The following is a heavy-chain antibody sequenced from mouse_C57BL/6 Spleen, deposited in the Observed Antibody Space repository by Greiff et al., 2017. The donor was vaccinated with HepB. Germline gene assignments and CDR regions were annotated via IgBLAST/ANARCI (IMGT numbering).Heavy chain of an antibody. D-gene: IGHD4-1*02. Sequence: DVKLVESGGGLVKPGGSLKLSCAASGFTFSSYAMSWVRQTPEKRLEWVATISDGGSYTYYPDNVKGRFTLSRDNAKNNLYLQMSHLKSEDTAMYYCARAPTGTFDYWGQGTTLTVSS. CDR2: ISDGGSYT. V-gene: IGHV5-4*03. CDR3: ARAPTGTFDY. CDR1: GFTFSSYA. J-gene: IGHJ2*01.